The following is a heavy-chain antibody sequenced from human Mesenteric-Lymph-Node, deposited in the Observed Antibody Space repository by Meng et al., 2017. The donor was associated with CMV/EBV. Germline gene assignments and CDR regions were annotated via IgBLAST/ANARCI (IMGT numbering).Heavy chain of an antibody. D-gene: IGHD2-21*01. CDR2: IYYSGST. CDR3: ARDRVGGGAYYFDY. Sequence: SETLSLTCTVSGGSISSGGYYWSWIRQHPGKGLEWIGYIYYSGSTYYNPSLKSRVTISRDTSKKQFSLKLNSVTAADTAVYYCARDRVGGGAYYFDYWGQGTLVTVSS. CDR1: GGSISSGGYY. J-gene: IGHJ4*02. V-gene: IGHV4-31*03.